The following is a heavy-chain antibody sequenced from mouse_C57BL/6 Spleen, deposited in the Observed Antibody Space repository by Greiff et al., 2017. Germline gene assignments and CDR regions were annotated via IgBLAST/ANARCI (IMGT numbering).Heavy chain of an antibody. V-gene: IGHV1-72*01. CDR1: GYTFTSYW. Sequence: QVQLQQPGAELVKPGASVKLSCKASGYTFTSYWMHWVKQRPGRGLEWIGRIDPTGGGTKYNEKFKSKATLTVDKPSSTAYMQLSSLTSEDSAVYYCARGGDYYGSRGFAYWGQGTLVTVSA. D-gene: IGHD1-1*01. CDR2: IDPTGGGT. J-gene: IGHJ3*01. CDR3: ARGGDYYGSRGFAY.